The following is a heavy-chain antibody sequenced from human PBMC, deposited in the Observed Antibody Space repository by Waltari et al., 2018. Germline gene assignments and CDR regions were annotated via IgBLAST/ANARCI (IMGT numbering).Heavy chain of an antibody. CDR2: IYYSGNT. CDR3: ARVAEWLPYWYFDL. J-gene: IGHJ2*01. D-gene: IGHD3-3*01. V-gene: IGHV4-59*11. CDR1: GGSISSHY. Sequence: QVQLQESGPGLVKPSETLSLTCTVSGGSISSHYWSWIRQPPGKGLEWIGYIYYSGNTNYNPSLKSRVTISVDTSKNQFSLKLSSVTAADTAVYYCARVAEWLPYWYFDLWGRGTLVTVSS.